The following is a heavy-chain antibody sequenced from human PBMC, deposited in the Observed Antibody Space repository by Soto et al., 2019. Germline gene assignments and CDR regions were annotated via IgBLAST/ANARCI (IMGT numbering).Heavy chain of an antibody. CDR1: RGTFSSYA. CDR3: ARDRGGDCSGGSCLYYYYYYGMDV. D-gene: IGHD2-15*01. J-gene: IGHJ6*02. V-gene: IGHV1-69*06. CDR2: IIPIFGTA. Sequence: ASVKVSCKASRGTFSSYAISWVRQAPGQGLEWMGGIIPIFGTANYAQKFQGRVTITADKSTSTAYMELSSLRSEDTAVYYCARDRGGDCSGGSCLYYYYYYGMDVWGQGTTVTVSS.